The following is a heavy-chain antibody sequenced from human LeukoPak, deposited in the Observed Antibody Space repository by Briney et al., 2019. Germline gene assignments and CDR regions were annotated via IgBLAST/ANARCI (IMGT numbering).Heavy chain of an antibody. CDR3: ARDPTGDFDY. Sequence: GGSLRLSCAASGFTFSSYSMNWVRQAPGKGLGWVSSISSSSSYIYYADSVKGRFTISRDNAKDSLYLQMNSLRAEDTAVYYCARDPTGDFDYWGQGTLVTVSS. CDR1: GFTFSSYS. V-gene: IGHV3-21*01. CDR2: ISSSSSYI. D-gene: IGHD7-27*01. J-gene: IGHJ4*02.